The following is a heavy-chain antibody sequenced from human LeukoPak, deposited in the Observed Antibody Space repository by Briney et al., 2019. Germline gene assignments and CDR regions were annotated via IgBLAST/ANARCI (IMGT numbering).Heavy chain of an antibody. D-gene: IGHD3-16*01. Sequence: GGSLRLCCAASGFTFSSYWMNWARQTPGKGLEWVASINHNGNVNYCVDSVKGRFTISRDNAKNSLYLQMSSLRAEDTAVYFCARGGGLDVWGQGATVTVSS. CDR2: INHNGNVN. J-gene: IGHJ6*02. CDR3: ARGGGLDV. V-gene: IGHV3-7*03. CDR1: GFTFSSYW.